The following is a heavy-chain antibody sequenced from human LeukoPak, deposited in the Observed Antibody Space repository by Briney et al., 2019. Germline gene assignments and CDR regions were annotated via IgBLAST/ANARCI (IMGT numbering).Heavy chain of an antibody. CDR2: ISAYNGNT. CDR3: ARDRGHDYYYYYMDV. V-gene: IGHV1-18*01. CDR1: GYTFTSYG. Sequence: ASVKVSCKASGYTFTSYGISWVRQAPGQGLEWMGWISAYNGNTNYAQSLQGRVTMTTDTSTSSAYMELRSLRSDDTAVYYCARDRGHDYYYYYMDVWGKGTTVTVSS. J-gene: IGHJ6*03.